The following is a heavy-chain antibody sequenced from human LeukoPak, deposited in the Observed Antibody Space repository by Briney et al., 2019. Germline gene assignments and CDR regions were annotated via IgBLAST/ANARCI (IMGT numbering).Heavy chain of an antibody. CDR3: ARGGTIFGVAYFDY. J-gene: IGHJ4*02. D-gene: IGHD3-3*01. CDR1: GGSISSYY. CDR2: IYTSGST. Sequence: SETLSLTCTVSGGSISSYYWSWIRQPAGKGLEWIGRIYTSGSTNYNPSLKSRVTMSVDTSKNQFSLKLSSVTAADTAVYYCARGGTIFGVAYFDYWGQGTLVTVSS. V-gene: IGHV4-4*07.